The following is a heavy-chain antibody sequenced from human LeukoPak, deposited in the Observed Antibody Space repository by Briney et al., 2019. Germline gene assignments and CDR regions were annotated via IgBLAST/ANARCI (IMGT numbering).Heavy chain of an antibody. J-gene: IGHJ4*02. CDR3: ARDRDSSTLGDY. D-gene: IGHD2/OR15-2a*01. CDR1: GFTFGDYA. Sequence: PGGSLRLSCTVSGFTFGDYAINWVRQAPGKGLEWVGFIRSKAFGETAEYAASVKGRFTISRDDSKSIAYLQMNSLKTEDTAVYYCARDRDSSTLGDYWGQGTPVTVSS. CDR2: IRSKAFGETA. V-gene: IGHV3-49*04.